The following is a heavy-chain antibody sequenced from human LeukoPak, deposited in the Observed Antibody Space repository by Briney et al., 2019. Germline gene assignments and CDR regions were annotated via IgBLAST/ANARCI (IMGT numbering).Heavy chain of an antibody. D-gene: IGHD2-15*01. CDR3: AVMGGYFDY. J-gene: IGHJ4*02. CDR1: GFTFSSYD. V-gene: IGHV3-23*01. Sequence: GGSLRLSCAASGFTFSSYDMSWVRQAPGKGLEWVSGISGSGGSTYYADSVKGRFTISRDDSKNTLYLQMNSPRAEDTAVYYCAVMGGYFDYWGQGTLVTVSS. CDR2: ISGSGGST.